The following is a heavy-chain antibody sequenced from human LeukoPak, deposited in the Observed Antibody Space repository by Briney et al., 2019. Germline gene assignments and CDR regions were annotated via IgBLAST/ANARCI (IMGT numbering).Heavy chain of an antibody. CDR1: GGSFSGYY. V-gene: IGHV4-34*01. CDR3: ATGYCSGGSCYSPPNY. D-gene: IGHD2-15*01. J-gene: IGHJ4*02. Sequence: SETLSLTRAVYGGSFSGYYWSWIRQPPGKGLEWIGEINHSGSTNYNPSLKSRVTISVDTSKNQFSLKLSSVTAADTAVYYCATGYCSGGSCYSPPNYWGQGTLVTVSS. CDR2: INHSGST.